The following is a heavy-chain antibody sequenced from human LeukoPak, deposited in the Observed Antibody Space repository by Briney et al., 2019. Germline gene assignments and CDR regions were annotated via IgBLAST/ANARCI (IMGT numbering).Heavy chain of an antibody. CDR2: INHSGST. Sequence: SETLSLTCAVYGGSFSGYYWSWIRQPPGKGLEWIGEINHSGSTNYNPSLKSRVTISVDTSKNQFSLKLSSVTAADTAVYYCARSLAGGGGYWGQGTLVTVSS. J-gene: IGHJ4*02. CDR1: GGSFSGYY. CDR3: ARSLAGGGGY. D-gene: IGHD3-10*01. V-gene: IGHV4-34*01.